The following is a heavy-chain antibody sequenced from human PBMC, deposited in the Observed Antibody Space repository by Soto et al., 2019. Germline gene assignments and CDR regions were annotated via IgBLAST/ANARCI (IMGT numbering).Heavy chain of an antibody. V-gene: IGHV3-23*01. CDR3: AREQGGELSYSNYYYYYMDV. CDR1: GFSLSSYA. D-gene: IGHD3-16*02. CDR2: ISGIGGST. J-gene: IGHJ6*03. Sequence: PGGSLTFSCAPSGFSLSSYAMSWVRQAPEKGLEWVSAISGIGGSTYYADSVKGRFTISRDKSKNTLYLQMNSLRAEDTAVYYCAREQGGELSYSNYYYYYMDVWGKGTTVTVSS.